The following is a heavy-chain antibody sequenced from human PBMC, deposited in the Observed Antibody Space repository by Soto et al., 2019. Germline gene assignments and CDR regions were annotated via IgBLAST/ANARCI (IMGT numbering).Heavy chain of an antibody. CDR1: GGSISSGGYY. CDR2: IYYSGST. CDR3: ARGESSEWAYRGGDCYYT. D-gene: IGHD2-21*02. V-gene: IGHV4-31*03. J-gene: IGHJ5*02. Sequence: PSETLSLTCTVSGGSISSGGYYWSWIRQHPGKGLEWIGYIYYSGSTYYNPSLKSRVTISVDTSKNQFSLKLSSVTAADTAVYYCARGESSEWAYRGGDCYYTWGQGTLVTVSS.